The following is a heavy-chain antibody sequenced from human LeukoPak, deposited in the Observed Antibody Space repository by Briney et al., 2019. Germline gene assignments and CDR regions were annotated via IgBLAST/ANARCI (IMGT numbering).Heavy chain of an antibody. J-gene: IGHJ4*02. CDR2: ISGSASST. Sequence: GGSLRLSCAASGFTFSSYAMSWVRQAPGKGLEWVSGISGSASSTNYADSVEGRFTISRDNSKNEVYLQMNSLRAEDTAVYYCAKDQGRGYGSGSFPSDYWGQGTLVTVSS. V-gene: IGHV3-23*01. CDR3: AKDQGRGYGSGSFPSDY. CDR1: GFTFSSYA. D-gene: IGHD3-10*01.